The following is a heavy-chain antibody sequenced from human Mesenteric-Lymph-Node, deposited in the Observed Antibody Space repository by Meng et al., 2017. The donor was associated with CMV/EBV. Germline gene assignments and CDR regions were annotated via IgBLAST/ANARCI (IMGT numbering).Heavy chain of an antibody. V-gene: IGHV4-38-2*02. D-gene: IGHD4-17*01. CDR2: IYQAGTT. Sequence: SETLSLTCTVSGGSISSGYYWGWIRQPPGKGLEWIGSIYQAGTTFYNPSLKSRATISVDTSKNQFSLKLSSVTAADTAVYSCARLFRNNFGEFYFDYWGQGTLVTVSS. CDR3: ARLFRNNFGEFYFDY. CDR1: GGSISSGYY. J-gene: IGHJ4*02.